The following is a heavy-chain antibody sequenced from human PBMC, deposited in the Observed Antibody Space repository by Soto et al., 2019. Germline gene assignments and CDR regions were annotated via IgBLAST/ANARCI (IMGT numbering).Heavy chain of an antibody. Sequence: PSETLSLTCTVSGGSISSSDQYWGWIRQPPGKGLEWIGSIYFSGSTYYNPSLKSRVTISVDTSKNQFSLKLRSVTAADTAVYYCARLRTYYDILTGYYRRASNYYYGMDVWGQGTTVTVSS. CDR2: IYFSGST. CDR3: ARLRTYYDILTGYYRRASNYYYGMDV. D-gene: IGHD3-9*01. CDR1: GGSISSSDQY. V-gene: IGHV4-39*01. J-gene: IGHJ6*02.